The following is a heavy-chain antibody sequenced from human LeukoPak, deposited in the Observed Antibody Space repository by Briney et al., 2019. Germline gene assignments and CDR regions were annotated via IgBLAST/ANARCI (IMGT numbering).Heavy chain of an antibody. CDR1: GGSISSYY. V-gene: IGHV4-59*01. D-gene: IGHD4-17*01. CDR2: IYYSGST. CDR3: ARSYGDYVNFDY. J-gene: IGHJ4*02. Sequence: PSETLSLTCTVSGGSISSYYWSWIRQPPGKGLEWIGYIYYSGSTNYNPSLKSRVTMSVDTSKNQFSLRLGSVPAADTAVYYCARSYGDYVNFDYWGQGTLVTVSS.